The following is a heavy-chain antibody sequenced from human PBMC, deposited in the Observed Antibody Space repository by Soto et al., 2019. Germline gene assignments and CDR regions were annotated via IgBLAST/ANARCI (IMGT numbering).Heavy chain of an antibody. V-gene: IGHV4-30-4*01. CDR2: IYYSGST. J-gene: IGHJ4*02. CDR1: GGSISSGDYY. CDR3: ARYQSPYCGGDCYSLGSEN. D-gene: IGHD2-21*02. Sequence: QVQLQESGPGLVKPSQTLSLTCTVSGGSISSGDYYWSWIRQPPGKGLEWIGYIYYSGSTYYNPSLKSRVTLSVESSKNQFSLKVSSVTAADTAVYYCARYQSPYCGGDCYSLGSENWGQGTLVTVSS.